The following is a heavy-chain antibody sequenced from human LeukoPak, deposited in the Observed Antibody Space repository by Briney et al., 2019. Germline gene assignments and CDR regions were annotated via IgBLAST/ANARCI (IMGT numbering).Heavy chain of an antibody. V-gene: IGHV1-2*02. D-gene: IGHD2-15*01. Sequence: ASVKVSCKASGYTFTGYYMHWVRQAPGQGLEWMGWINPNSGGTNYAQKFQGRVTMTRDTSISTGYMELSRLRSDDTAVYYCARVECSGGSCYFPYYYYYYGMDVWGQGTTVTVSS. CDR3: ARVECSGGSCYFPYYYYYYGMDV. CDR2: INPNSGGT. CDR1: GYTFTGYY. J-gene: IGHJ6*02.